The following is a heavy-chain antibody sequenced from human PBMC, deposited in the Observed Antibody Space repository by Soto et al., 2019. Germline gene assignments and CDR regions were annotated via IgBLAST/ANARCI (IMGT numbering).Heavy chain of an antibody. Sequence: GGSLRLSCAVSGFIFSDYYMSWIRQAPGKGLEWVSYISSSGSTIYYADSVKGRFTISRDNSKNTLYLQMNSLRAEDTAVYYCAKDLCSGGSCYLIDYWGQGTLVTVSS. CDR1: GFIFSDYY. D-gene: IGHD2-15*01. V-gene: IGHV3-11*04. CDR3: AKDLCSGGSCYLIDY. J-gene: IGHJ4*02. CDR2: ISSSGSTI.